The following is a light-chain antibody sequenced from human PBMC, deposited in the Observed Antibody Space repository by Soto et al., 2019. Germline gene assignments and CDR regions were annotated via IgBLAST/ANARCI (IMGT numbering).Light chain of an antibody. CDR3: QQYNDWRT. CDR2: DAS. CDR1: QSVGSN. Sequence: EIVMTQSPGTLSVSPGERATLSCRASQSVGSNLVWYRQKPGQAPSLLIYDASTRATGIPARFSGSGSGTEFTLTISSLQSEDFAVYYCQQYNDWRTFGQGTKVEIK. J-gene: IGKJ1*01. V-gene: IGKV3-15*01.